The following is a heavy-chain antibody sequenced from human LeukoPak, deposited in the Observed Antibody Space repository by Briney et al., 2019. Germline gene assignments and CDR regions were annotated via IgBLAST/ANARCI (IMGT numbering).Heavy chain of an antibody. CDR2: VRYDGRQK. D-gene: IGHD1-26*01. J-gene: IGHJ4*02. CDR1: GCTFSSYD. V-gene: IGHV3-30*02. Sequence: GWSLTLSCAPSGCTFSSYDMYWLRQAPGAGLDWVALVRYDGRQKYYADSVKGRFTLSRDNSKNTLYLQMNSLRAEDTAVFYCAKGGARLHSYYFDYWGQGTLVTVSS. CDR3: AKGGARLHSYYFDY.